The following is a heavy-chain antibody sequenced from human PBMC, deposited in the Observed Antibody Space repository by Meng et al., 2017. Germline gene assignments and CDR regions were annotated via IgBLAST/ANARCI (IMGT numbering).Heavy chain of an antibody. CDR3: ARVPINYYGSGSYYNKFEY. J-gene: IGHJ4*02. V-gene: IGHV1-18*01. Sequence: ASVKVSCKASGYTFISYGISWVRQAPGQGLEGMGWISAYNGNTNYAQKLQGRVTMTTDTSTSTAYMELRSLRSDDTAVYYCARVPINYYGSGSYYNKFEYWGQGTLVTVSS. CDR1: GYTFISYG. CDR2: ISAYNGNT. D-gene: IGHD3-10*01.